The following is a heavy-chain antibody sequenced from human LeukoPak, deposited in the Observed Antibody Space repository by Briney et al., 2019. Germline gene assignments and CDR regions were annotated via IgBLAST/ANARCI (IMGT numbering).Heavy chain of an antibody. CDR2: MNPNSGNT. Sequence: ASVKVSCKASGYTFTSYDINWVRQATGQGLEWMGWMNPNSGNTGYAQKFQGRVTMTRDTSISTAYMELSRLRSDDTAVYYCARAGSIVSTIGFDPWGQGTLVTVSS. CDR1: GYTFTSYD. CDR3: ARAGSIVSTIGFDP. V-gene: IGHV1-8*01. D-gene: IGHD1-26*01. J-gene: IGHJ5*02.